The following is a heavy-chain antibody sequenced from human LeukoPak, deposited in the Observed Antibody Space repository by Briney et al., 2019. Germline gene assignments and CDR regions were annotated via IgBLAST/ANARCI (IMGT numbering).Heavy chain of an antibody. D-gene: IGHD6-19*01. CDR3: ARLKGYSSGWYGSPGWFDP. CDR2: IYYSGST. V-gene: IGHV4-39*01. Sequence: SETLSLTCTVSGGSISSSSYYWGWIRQPPGKGLEWIGSIYYSGSTYYNPSLKSRVTISVDTSKNQFSLKLSSVTAADTAVYYCARLKGYSSGWYGSPGWFDPWGQGTLVTVSS. CDR1: GGSISSSSYY. J-gene: IGHJ5*02.